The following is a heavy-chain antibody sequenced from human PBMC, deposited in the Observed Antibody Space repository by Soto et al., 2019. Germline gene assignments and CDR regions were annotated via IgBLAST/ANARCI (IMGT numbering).Heavy chain of an antibody. Sequence: ASVKVSCKASGYTFTSYGISWERQAPGQGLEWMGWISAYNGNTNYAQKLQGRVTMTTDTSTSTAYIELRSLRSDDTAVYYCARDGYCSSTSCYHYYYYYGMDVWGQGTTVTVSS. J-gene: IGHJ6*02. D-gene: IGHD2-2*01. CDR2: ISAYNGNT. CDR3: ARDGYCSSTSCYHYYYYYGMDV. V-gene: IGHV1-18*04. CDR1: GYTFTSYG.